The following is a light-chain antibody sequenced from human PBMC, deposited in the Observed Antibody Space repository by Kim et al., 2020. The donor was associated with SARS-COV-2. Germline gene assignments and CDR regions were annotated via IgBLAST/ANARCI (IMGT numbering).Light chain of an antibody. Sequence: SPGESATLTCRASQSVSSNYLAWYQQKPGQAPGLLIYGASSRATGIPDRFSGSGSGTDFTLTITRLEPEDFAVYYCQQYSSSPATFGQGTKVDIK. J-gene: IGKJ1*01. CDR2: GAS. CDR3: QQYSSSPAT. V-gene: IGKV3-20*01. CDR1: QSVSSNY.